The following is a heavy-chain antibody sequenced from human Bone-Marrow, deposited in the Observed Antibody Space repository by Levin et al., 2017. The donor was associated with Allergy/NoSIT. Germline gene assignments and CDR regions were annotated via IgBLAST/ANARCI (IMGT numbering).Heavy chain of an antibody. CDR2: IIPIFGTA. J-gene: IGHJ6*03. D-gene: IGHD3-22*01. CDR1: GGTFSSYA. CDR3: ARDLAIGDYYMDV. V-gene: IGHV1-69*13. Sequence: SVKISCKASGGTFSSYAISWVRQAPGQGLEWMGGIIPIFGTANYAQKFQGRVTITADESTSTAYMELSSLRSEDTAVYYCARDLAIGDYYMDVWGKGTTVTVSS.